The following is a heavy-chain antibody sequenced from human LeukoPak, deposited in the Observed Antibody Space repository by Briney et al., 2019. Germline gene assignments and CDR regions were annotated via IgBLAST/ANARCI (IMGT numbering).Heavy chain of an antibody. V-gene: IGHV1-18*04. J-gene: IGHJ4*02. CDR1: GYTFTSYG. CDR2: ISAYNGNT. CDR3: ARDDSYALDY. Sequence: LWASVKVSCKASGYTFTSYGISWVRQAPGQGLEWMGWISAYNGNTNYAQKLQGRVTMTADTSTSTAYMELRSLRSDGTAVYYCARDDSYALDYWGQGTLVTVSS. D-gene: IGHD5-18*01.